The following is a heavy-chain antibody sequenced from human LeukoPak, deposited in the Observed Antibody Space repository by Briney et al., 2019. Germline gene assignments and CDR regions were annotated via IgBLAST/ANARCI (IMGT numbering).Heavy chain of an antibody. CDR1: GFTFSNYA. J-gene: IGHJ4*02. Sequence: PGGSLRLSCAASGFTFSNYAMNWVRQAPGKGLEWVSGIRGSGGSTYYADSVKGRFTISRDNSKNTLYLQMNSLRAEDTAVYYCAKVYYYDGSGYSSPYYFDYWGQGTLVTVSS. CDR3: AKVYYYDGSGYSSPYYFDY. D-gene: IGHD3-22*01. V-gene: IGHV3-23*01. CDR2: IRGSGGST.